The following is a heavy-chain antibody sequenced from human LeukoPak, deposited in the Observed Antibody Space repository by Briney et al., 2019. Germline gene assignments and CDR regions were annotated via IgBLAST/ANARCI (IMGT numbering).Heavy chain of an antibody. CDR1: GYTFTSYY. V-gene: IGHV1-46*01. J-gene: IGHJ6*03. D-gene: IGHD5-12*01. Sequence: ASVKASCKASGYTFTSYYMHWVRQAPGQGLEWMGIINPSGGSTSYAQKFQGRVTMTRDMSTSTVYMELSSLRSEDTAVYYCARGRYSGYPVLKKYYYYMDVWGKGTTVTVSS. CDR2: INPSGGST. CDR3: ARGRYSGYPVLKKYYYYMDV.